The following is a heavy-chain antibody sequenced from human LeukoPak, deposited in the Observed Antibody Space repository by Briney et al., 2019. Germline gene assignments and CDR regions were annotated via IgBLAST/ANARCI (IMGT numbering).Heavy chain of an antibody. D-gene: IGHD4-23*01. CDR1: GGSISTYY. CDR2: IYYTGST. V-gene: IGHV4-59*01. Sequence: SETLSLTCTVPGGSISTYYWNWIRQPPGKGLEWIGYIYYTGSTNYDPSLKSRVTISVDTSKNQFSLRLSSVTAADTAVYYCARSERYGGKEYFDYWGQGTLVTVSS. CDR3: ARSERYGGKEYFDY. J-gene: IGHJ4*02.